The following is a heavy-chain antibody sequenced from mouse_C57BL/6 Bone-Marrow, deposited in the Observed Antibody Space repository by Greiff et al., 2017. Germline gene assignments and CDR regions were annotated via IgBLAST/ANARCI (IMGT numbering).Heavy chain of an antibody. V-gene: IGHV3-6*01. CDR3: ARTVVATSSAY. CDR2: ISYDGSN. Sequence: EVQLQQSGPGLVKPSQSLSLTCSVTGYSITSGYYWNWIRQFPGNKLEWMGYISYDGSNNYNPSLKNRISITRDTSKNQFFLKLNSVTTEDTATYYCARTVVATSSAYWGQGTLVTGTA. J-gene: IGHJ3*01. D-gene: IGHD1-1*01. CDR1: GYSITSGYY.